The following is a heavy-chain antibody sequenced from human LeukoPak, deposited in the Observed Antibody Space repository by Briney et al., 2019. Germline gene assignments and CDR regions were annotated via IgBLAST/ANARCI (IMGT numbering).Heavy chain of an antibody. V-gene: IGHV4-34*01. J-gene: IGHJ6*02. CDR2: INHSGST. CDR1: GGSFSGYY. CDR3: ARVKGTARPFIFGMDV. D-gene: IGHD3-3*01. Sequence: SETLSLTCAVYGGSFSGYYWSWIRQPPGKGLEWIGEINHSGSTNYNPSLKSRVTISVDTSENQFSLKLSSVTAADTAVYYCARVKGTARPFIFGMDVWGQGTTVTVSS.